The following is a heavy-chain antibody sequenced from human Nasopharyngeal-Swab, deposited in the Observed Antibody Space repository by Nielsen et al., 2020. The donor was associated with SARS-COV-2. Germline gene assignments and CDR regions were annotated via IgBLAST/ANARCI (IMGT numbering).Heavy chain of an antibody. CDR2: ISDSGDDT. CDR1: GFTFSSYS. V-gene: IGHV3-23*01. Sequence: GGSLRLSCAASGFTFSSYSMSWVRQAPGKGLEWVSSISDSGDDTYYADSVKGRFSISRDNSKNTLDLQMNSLRAEDTAVYYCAKLGDYWGQGMLVTVSS. J-gene: IGHJ4*02. CDR3: AKLGDY.